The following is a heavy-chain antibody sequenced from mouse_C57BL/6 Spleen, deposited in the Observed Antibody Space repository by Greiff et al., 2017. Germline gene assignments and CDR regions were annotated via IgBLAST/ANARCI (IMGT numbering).Heavy chain of an antibody. CDR2: IYPGDGDT. Sequence: VKLQESGPELVKPGASVKISCKASGYAFSSSWMNWVKQRPGKGLEWIGRIYPGDGDTNYNGKFKGKATLTADKSSSTAYMQLSSLTSEDSAVYFCARSQDDYGSSYEDYWGQGTTLTVSS. J-gene: IGHJ2*01. V-gene: IGHV1-82*01. CDR3: ARSQDDYGSSYEDY. CDR1: GYAFSSSW. D-gene: IGHD1-1*01.